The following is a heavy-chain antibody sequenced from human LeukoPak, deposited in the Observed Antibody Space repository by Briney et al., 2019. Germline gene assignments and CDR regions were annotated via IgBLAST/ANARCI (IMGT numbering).Heavy chain of an antibody. J-gene: IGHJ5*02. Sequence: GESLKISCKGSGYSFTSYWIGWVRQMPGKGLEWMGIIYPGDSDTRYSPSFQGQVTISADKSISTAYLQWSSLQASDTAIYYCARFIRHCSGGSCYSGGWFDPWGQGTLVTVSS. CDR1: GYSFTSYW. CDR2: IYPGDSDT. V-gene: IGHV5-51*01. CDR3: ARFIRHCSGGSCYSGGWFDP. D-gene: IGHD2-15*01.